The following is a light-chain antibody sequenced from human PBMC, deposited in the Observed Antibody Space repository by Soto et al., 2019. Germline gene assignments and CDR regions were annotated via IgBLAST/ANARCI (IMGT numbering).Light chain of an antibody. CDR2: GAS. V-gene: IGKV3-15*01. J-gene: IGKJ4*01. CDR1: ERLGIN. Sequence: EIVRTQSPATLSVSPGERATLSCRASERLGINLAWFQQKPCQAPRLLIYGASTRDPGIPARFSGSGSGTEFTLTISSLQSEDFADYYCQQYNKWPLTFGGGTTVEIK. CDR3: QQYNKWPLT.